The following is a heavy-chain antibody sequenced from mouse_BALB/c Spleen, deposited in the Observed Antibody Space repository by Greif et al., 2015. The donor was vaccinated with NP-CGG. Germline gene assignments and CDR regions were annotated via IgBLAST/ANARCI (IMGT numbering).Heavy chain of an antibody. CDR2: ISNLAYSI. CDR1: GFTFSDYG. Sequence: EVQLVESGGGLVQPGGSRKLSCAASGFTFSDYGMAWARQAPGKGPEWVAFISNLAYSIYYADTVTGRFTISRENAKNTLYLEMSSLRSEDTAMYYCARDYYGSSYYFDYWGQGTTLTVSS. V-gene: IGHV5-15*02. CDR3: ARDYYGSSYYFDY. J-gene: IGHJ2*01. D-gene: IGHD1-1*01.